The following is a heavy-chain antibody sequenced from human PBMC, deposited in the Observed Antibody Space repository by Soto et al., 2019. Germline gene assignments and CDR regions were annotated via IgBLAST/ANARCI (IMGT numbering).Heavy chain of an antibody. CDR3: ARSSPDILTGYYPFYYYYYMDV. Sequence: NPSETLSLTCTVSGDSISSYYWSWIRQPPGKGLEWIGYIYYSGSTNYNPSLKSRVTISVDTSKNQFSLKLSSVTAADTAVYYCARSSPDILTGYYPFYYYYYMDVWGKGTTVTVSS. J-gene: IGHJ6*03. CDR2: IYYSGST. V-gene: IGHV4-59*08. CDR1: GDSISSYY. D-gene: IGHD3-9*01.